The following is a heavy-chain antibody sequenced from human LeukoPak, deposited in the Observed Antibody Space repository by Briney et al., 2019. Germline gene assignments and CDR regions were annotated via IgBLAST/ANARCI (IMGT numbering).Heavy chain of an antibody. CDR2: INHSGST. CDR1: GGSFSGYY. CDR3: ARVIGGSGSKRQFFDY. V-gene: IGHV4-34*01. Sequence: PSETLSLTCAVYGGSFSGYYWSWIRQPPGKGLEWIGEINHSGSTNYNPSLKSRVTISVDTSKNQFSLKLSSVTAADTAVYYCARVIGGSGSKRQFFDYWGQGTLVTVSS. J-gene: IGHJ4*02. D-gene: IGHD3-10*01.